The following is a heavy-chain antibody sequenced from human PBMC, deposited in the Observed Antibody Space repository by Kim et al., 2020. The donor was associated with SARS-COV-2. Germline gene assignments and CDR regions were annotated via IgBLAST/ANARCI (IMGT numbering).Heavy chain of an antibody. J-gene: IGHJ6*02. CDR2: INHSGST. V-gene: IGHV4-34*01. CDR1: GGSFSGYY. CDR3: ARGLRFLEWLVIDYYYGMDV. D-gene: IGHD3-3*01. Sequence: SETLSLTCAVYGGSFSGYYWSWIRQPPGKGLEWIGEINHSGSTNYNPSLKSRVTISVDTSKNQFSLKLSSVTAADTAVYYCARGLRFLEWLVIDYYYGMDVWGPGTTVNVSS.